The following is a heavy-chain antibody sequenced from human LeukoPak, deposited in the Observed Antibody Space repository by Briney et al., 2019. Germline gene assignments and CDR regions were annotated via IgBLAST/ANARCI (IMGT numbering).Heavy chain of an antibody. CDR3: ARARDYYDSSGYGFGY. V-gene: IGHV3-21*01. CDR2: ISSSSSYI. CDR1: GFTFSSYG. J-gene: IGHJ4*02. D-gene: IGHD3-22*01. Sequence: GGSLRLSCAASGFTFSSYGMHWVRQAPGKGLEWVSSISSSSSYIYYADSVKGRFTISRDNAKNSLYLQMNSLRAEDTAVYYCARARDYYDSSGYGFGYWGQGTLVTVSS.